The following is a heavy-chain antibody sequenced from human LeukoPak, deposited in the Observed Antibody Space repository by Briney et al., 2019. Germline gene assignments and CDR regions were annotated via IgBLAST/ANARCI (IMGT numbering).Heavy chain of an antibody. J-gene: IGHJ4*02. D-gene: IGHD3-22*01. V-gene: IGHV3-66*01. CDR2: IYSRGST. CDR1: GFTVSSNY. Sequence: GGSLRLSCAASGFTVSSNYMSWVRQAPGKGLEWVSVIYSRGSTYYADSVKGRFTISRDNSKNTLYLQMNSLRAEDTAVYYCAREPHYYDSSGYHLGYFDHWGQGTLVTVSS. CDR3: AREPHYYDSSGYHLGYFDH.